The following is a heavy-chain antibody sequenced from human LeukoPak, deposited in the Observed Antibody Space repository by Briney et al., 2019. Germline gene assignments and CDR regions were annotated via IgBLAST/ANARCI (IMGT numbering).Heavy chain of an antibody. Sequence: EASVKVSCKASGYTFTSYAMHWVRQAPGQRLEWMGWINAGNGNTKYSQKFQGRVTITRDTSASTAYMELSSLRSEDTAVYYCARLCSGGSCYYYFHYWGQGTLVTVSS. CDR2: INAGNGNT. V-gene: IGHV1-3*01. CDR3: ARLCSGGSCYYYFHY. D-gene: IGHD2-15*01. CDR1: GYTFTSYA. J-gene: IGHJ4*02.